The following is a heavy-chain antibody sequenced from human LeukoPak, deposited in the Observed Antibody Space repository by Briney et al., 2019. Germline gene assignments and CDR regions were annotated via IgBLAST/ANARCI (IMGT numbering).Heavy chain of an antibody. CDR2: IYPGDSDT. D-gene: IGHD5-18*01. Sequence: GESLKISCKGSGYSFTSYWIGWVRQMPGKGLEWMGIIYPGDSDTRYSPSFQGQVTISADKSISTAYLQWSSLKASDTAMYYSARSWRYSYGYDFWFDPWGQGTLVTVSS. CDR1: GYSFTSYW. CDR3: ARSWRYSYGYDFWFDP. J-gene: IGHJ5*02. V-gene: IGHV5-51*01.